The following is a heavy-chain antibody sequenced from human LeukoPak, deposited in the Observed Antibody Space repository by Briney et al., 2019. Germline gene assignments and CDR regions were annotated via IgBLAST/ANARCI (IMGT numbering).Heavy chain of an antibody. CDR3: ARGTSYSSYYYMDV. Sequence: PSETLSLTCSVSGGSFRSDNYYWSWIRQPAGKGLEWIGRVYNSGNTNYNPSLKSRVTISIDMSKNQFSLKLSSVTAADAAVYYCARGTSYSSYYYMDVWGKGTTVTISS. CDR2: VYNSGNT. D-gene: IGHD2-21*01. CDR1: GGSFRSDNYY. J-gene: IGHJ6*03. V-gene: IGHV4-61*02.